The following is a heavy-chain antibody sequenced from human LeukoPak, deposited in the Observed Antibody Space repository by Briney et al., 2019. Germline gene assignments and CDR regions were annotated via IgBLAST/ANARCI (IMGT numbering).Heavy chain of an antibody. Sequence: GGSLRLSCAASGFTFSSYWMRWVRQAPGKGLEWVANIKQDGSEKNYVDSVKGRFTISRDNAKNSLYLQMNSLRADDTAVYFCARAPVVVGPGVFFESWGQGTLVTVSA. CDR3: ARAPVVVGPGVFFES. V-gene: IGHV3-7*03. J-gene: IGHJ4*02. CDR1: GFTFSSYW. CDR2: IKQDGSEK. D-gene: IGHD2-21*01.